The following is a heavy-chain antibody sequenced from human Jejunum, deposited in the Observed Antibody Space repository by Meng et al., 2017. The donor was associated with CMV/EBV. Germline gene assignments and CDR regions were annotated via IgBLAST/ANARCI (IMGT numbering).Heavy chain of an antibody. V-gene: IGHV3-7*01. CDR2: IKQDGSEN. J-gene: IGHJ4*02. D-gene: IGHD2-2*01. CDR3: ARGNSLPD. Sequence: SCAASGFTFSNHWMTWVRQAPGKGLECVANIKQDGSENYYVDSVRGRFTISRDNAINSLYLQMNSLRPEDTAVYYCARGNSLPDWGRGTLVTVSS. CDR1: GFTFSNHW.